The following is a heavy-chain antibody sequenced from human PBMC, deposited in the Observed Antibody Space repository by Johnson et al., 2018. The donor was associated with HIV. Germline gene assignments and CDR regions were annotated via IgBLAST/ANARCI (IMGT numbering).Heavy chain of an antibody. D-gene: IGHD5-12*01. CDR2: ISGNGGTT. Sequence: VQLVESGGGLVQPGGSLRLSCAASGFTFSSYAMSWVRQAPGKGLEWVSVISGNGGTTYYADSVKGRFTVSRDNSKNTLYLQMNSLRAEDTAVYYCAKEDEWLRLGSAFDIWGQGTMVTVSS. V-gene: IGHV3-23*04. J-gene: IGHJ3*02. CDR1: GFTFSSYA. CDR3: AKEDEWLRLGSAFDI.